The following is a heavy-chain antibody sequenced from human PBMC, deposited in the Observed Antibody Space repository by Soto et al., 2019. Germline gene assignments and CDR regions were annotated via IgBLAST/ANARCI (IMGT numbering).Heavy chain of an antibody. Sequence: LRLSCAASGFTFSNYAMTWVRQAPGKGLEWLARIDWDDDKYYSTSLKTRLTISKDTSKNQVVLTMTNMDPVDTATYYCARTPPYCSSTSCYLVPWFDPWGQGTLVTVSS. V-gene: IGHV2-70*11. J-gene: IGHJ5*02. CDR2: IDWDDDK. D-gene: IGHD2-2*01. CDR3: ARTPPYCSSTSCYLVPWFDP. CDR1: GFTFSNYAM.